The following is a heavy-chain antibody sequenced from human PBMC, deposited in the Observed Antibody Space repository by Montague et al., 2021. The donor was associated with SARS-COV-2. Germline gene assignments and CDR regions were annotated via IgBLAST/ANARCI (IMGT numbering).Heavy chain of an antibody. D-gene: IGHD3-9*01. CDR2: IDWDDDK. CDR1: GFSLSTSGMC. V-gene: IGHV2-70*11. CDR3: ARIKYDILTGYYYGMDV. Sequence: PALGKPTQTLTLTCTFSGFSLSTSGMCVSWIRQPPGKALEWLARIDWDDDKYYSTSLKTRLTISKDTSKNQVVLTMTNMDPVDTATYYCARIKYDILTGYYYGMDVWGQGTTVTVSS. J-gene: IGHJ6*02.